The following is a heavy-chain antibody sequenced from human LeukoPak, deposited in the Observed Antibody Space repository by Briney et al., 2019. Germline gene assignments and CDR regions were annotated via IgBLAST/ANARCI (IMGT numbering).Heavy chain of an antibody. J-gene: IGHJ4*02. D-gene: IGHD3-22*01. CDR2: ISGSGGST. V-gene: IGHV3-23*01. Sequence: GGSLRLSCAVSGFTFSSCGMTWIRQAPGKGLEWVSSISGSGGSTSYADSVKGRFTISRDNSKNTLYLQMNNLRAEDTALYYCAASVGSSGYFYPYWGRGILVTVSS. CDR3: AASVGSSGYFYPY. CDR1: GFTFSSCG.